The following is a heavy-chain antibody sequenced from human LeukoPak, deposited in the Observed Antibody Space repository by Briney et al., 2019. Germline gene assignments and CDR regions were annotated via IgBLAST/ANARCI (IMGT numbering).Heavy chain of an antibody. D-gene: IGHD5-24*01. CDR2: IYYSGST. J-gene: IGHJ3*02. CDR1: GGSISSYY. V-gene: IGHV4-59*01. CDR3: AREGDGYNGPRAFDI. Sequence: PSGTLSLTCTVSGGSISSYYWSWIRQPPGKGLEWIGYIYYSGSTNYNPSLKSRVTISVDTSKNQFSLRLSSVTAADTAVYYCAREGDGYNGPRAFDIWGQGTMVTVSS.